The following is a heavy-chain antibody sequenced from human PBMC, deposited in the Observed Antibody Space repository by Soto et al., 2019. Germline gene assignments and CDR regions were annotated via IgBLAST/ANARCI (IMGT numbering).Heavy chain of an antibody. CDR1: GGTFSGYW. D-gene: IGHD4-17*01. CDR2: IYGDGTTT. CDR3: ARSCCGEQNWFDP. Sequence: EVQLVESGGDLVQPGGSLRLSCAASGGTFSGYWMHWVRRVPGKGLVWVSRIYGDGTTTTYADSVQGRFTISRDTGKNTVYLQMNSLRVEDTGVYFCARSCCGEQNWFDPWGQGTLVTVSS. V-gene: IGHV3-74*01. J-gene: IGHJ5*02.